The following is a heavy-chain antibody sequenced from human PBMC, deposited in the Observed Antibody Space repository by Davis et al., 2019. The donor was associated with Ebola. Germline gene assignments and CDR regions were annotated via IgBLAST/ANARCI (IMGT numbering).Heavy chain of an antibody. V-gene: IGHV3-66*01. J-gene: IGHJ4*02. D-gene: IGHD3-16*01. Sequence: PGGSLRLSCAASGFTVRDNYMSWVRQAPGKGLEWISIIDRSDNRYYADSVRGRFSIFRDNSKNTVSLQMNSLRDEDTAVYYCAGPYMQDSNYWGQGTLVTVSS. CDR2: IDRSDNR. CDR3: AGPYMQDSNY. CDR1: GFTVRDNY.